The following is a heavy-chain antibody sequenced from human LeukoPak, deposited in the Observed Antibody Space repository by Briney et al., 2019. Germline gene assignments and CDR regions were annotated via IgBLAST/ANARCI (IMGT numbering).Heavy chain of an antibody. CDR1: GGSFSGYY. D-gene: IGHD2-15*01. J-gene: IGHJ6*03. Sequence: PSETLSLTCAVYGGSFSGYYWSWIRQPPGKGLEWIGEINHSGSTNYNPSLKSRVTISVDTSKNQFSLKLSSVTAADTAVYYCARHTSEVVVVAATLDRYYYYMDVWGKGTTVTISS. V-gene: IGHV4-34*01. CDR3: ARHTSEVVVVAATLDRYYYYMDV. CDR2: INHSGST.